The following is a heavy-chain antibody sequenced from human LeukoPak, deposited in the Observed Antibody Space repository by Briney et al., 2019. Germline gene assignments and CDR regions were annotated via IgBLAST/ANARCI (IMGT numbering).Heavy chain of an antibody. CDR2: IYPRDSDT. Sequence: RGESLKISCKGSGYSFTNYWIGWVRQMPGKGLEWMGIIYPRDSDTRYSPSFQGQVTISADKSISTAYLQWSSLKASDTAMYYCARLLGYCSGGSCYFDYWGQGTLVTVSS. V-gene: IGHV5-51*01. CDR1: GYSFTNYW. D-gene: IGHD2-15*01. CDR3: ARLLGYCSGGSCYFDY. J-gene: IGHJ4*02.